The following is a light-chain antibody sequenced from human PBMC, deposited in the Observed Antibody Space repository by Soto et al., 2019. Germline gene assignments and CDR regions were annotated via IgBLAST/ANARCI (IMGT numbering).Light chain of an antibody. J-gene: IGKJ2*01. CDR2: GAS. CDR3: QQYGSSSYT. V-gene: IGKV3-20*01. Sequence: EIVLTQSPGTLSLSPGERATLSCRASQSVSSSYLAWFQQKPGQAPRLLIYGASSRATGTPDRFSGSGSGKDFTLTISRLEPEDCAVYYGQQYGSSSYTFGQGTKLEIK. CDR1: QSVSSSY.